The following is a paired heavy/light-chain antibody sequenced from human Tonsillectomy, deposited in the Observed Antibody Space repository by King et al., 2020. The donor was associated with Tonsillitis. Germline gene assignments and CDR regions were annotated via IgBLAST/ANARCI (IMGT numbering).Heavy chain of an antibody. CDR1: GFSLSTSGMR. Sequence: QVTLKESGPALVKPTQTLTLTCTFSGFSLSTSGMRVSWIRQSPGKALEWLARIDWDDDKFYSTSLKTRLTISRDTSKNQVVLTMTNMDPVDTATYYCARSHISIFGLVIMDDYWGQGTLVTVSS. J-gene: IGHJ4*02. V-gene: IGHV2-70*04. D-gene: IGHD3-3*01. CDR3: ARSHISIFGLVIMDDY. CDR2: IDWDDDK.
Light chain of an antibody. CDR1: QSISSNY. Sequence: EIVLTQSPGTLSLSPGERATLSCRASQSISSNYLAWYQQKPGQAPRLLIYGASSRATGIPDRFSGSGSGTDFTLTISRLEPEDFAVYYCHQYGHSPTWTFGQGTKVEIK. V-gene: IGKV3-20*01. CDR3: HQYGHSPTWT. CDR2: GAS. J-gene: IGKJ1*01.